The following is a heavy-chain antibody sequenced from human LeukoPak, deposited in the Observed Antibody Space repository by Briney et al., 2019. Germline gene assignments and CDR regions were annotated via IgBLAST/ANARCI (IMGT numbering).Heavy chain of an antibody. CDR3: ASSYYYGSGSYYIYYYGMDV. Sequence: GGSLRLSCAAPGFTFSSYAMSWVRQAPGKGLEWVSAISGSGGSTYYADSGKGRFTLSRDNSKNTLYLQMNSLRAEDTAVYYCASSYYYGSGSYYIYYYGMDVWGQGTTVTVSS. J-gene: IGHJ6*02. CDR1: GFTFSSYA. V-gene: IGHV3-23*01. D-gene: IGHD3-10*01. CDR2: ISGSGGST.